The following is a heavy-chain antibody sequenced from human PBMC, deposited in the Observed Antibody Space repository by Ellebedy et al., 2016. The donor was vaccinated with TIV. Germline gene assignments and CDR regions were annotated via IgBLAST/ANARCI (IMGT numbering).Heavy chain of an antibody. J-gene: IGHJ4*02. CDR2: INVGNGNT. CDR1: GYTFISHA. D-gene: IGHD2/OR15-2a*01. Sequence: ASVKVSCKASGYTFISHAIHWVRQAPGQRLEWMGWINVGNGNTKYSQKFQGRVTITRDTSASTAYMELGSLTSEDTAVYYCAKRTNRFYDYWGQGTLVTVSS. V-gene: IGHV1-3*01. CDR3: AKRTNRFYDY.